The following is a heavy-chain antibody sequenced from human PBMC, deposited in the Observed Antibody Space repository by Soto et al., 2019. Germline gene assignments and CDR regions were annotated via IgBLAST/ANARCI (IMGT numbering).Heavy chain of an antibody. CDR2: ISYDSSNK. Sequence: GQLLESGGGLIQPGGSLRLSCAASGFTFSYGIHWLRQAPGKGLEWVAYISYDSSNKFYGDSVKGRFTISRDNSKNTQFLQMNSLRAEDTAVYYCAKLVIGYCSGNTCDDYCGQGTLVAVSS. J-gene: IGHJ4*02. CDR3: AKLVIGYCSGNTCDDY. D-gene: IGHD2-15*01. V-gene: IGHV3-30*18. CDR1: GFTFSYG.